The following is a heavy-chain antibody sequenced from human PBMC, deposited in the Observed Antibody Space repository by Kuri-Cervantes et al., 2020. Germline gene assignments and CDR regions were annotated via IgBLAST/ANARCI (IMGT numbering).Heavy chain of an antibody. CDR1: GGSVSSGSYY. CDR2: IYYSGST. Sequence: SETLSLTCTVSGGSVSSGSYYWSWIRQPPGKGLEWIGSIYYSGSTYYNPSLKSRVTISVDTSKNQFSLKLSSVTAADTAVYYCAREGAYYSTLDVWGQGTTVTVSS. V-gene: IGHV4-39*07. J-gene: IGHJ6*02. D-gene: IGHD3-10*01. CDR3: AREGAYYSTLDV.